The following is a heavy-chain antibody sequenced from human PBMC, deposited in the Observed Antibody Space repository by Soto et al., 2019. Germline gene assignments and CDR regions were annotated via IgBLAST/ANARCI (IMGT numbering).Heavy chain of an antibody. CDR2: IYYSGST. V-gene: IGHV4-31*03. CDR3: ARGRYCSSTSCEYGDDAFDI. J-gene: IGHJ3*02. D-gene: IGHD2-2*01. CDR1: GGSISSGGYY. Sequence: SETLSLTCTVSGGSISSGGYYWSWIRQHPGKGLGWIGYIYYSGSTYYNPSLKSRVTISVDTSKNQFSLKLSSVTAADTAVYYCARGRYCSSTSCEYGDDAFDIWGQGTMVTVSS.